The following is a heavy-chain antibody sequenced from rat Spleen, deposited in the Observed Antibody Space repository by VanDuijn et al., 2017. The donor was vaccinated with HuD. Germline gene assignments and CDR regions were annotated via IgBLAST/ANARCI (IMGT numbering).Heavy chain of an antibody. CDR3: TRGGSFDY. D-gene: IGHD5-1*01. J-gene: IGHJ2*01. CDR2: IQSGGST. CDR1: GFSLTDYS. V-gene: IGHV2-19*01. Sequence: QVQLKESGPGLVQPSQTLSLTCTVSGFSLTDYSVHWVRQPPGKGLEWMGRIQSGGSTDYNSALKSRLSISRDASKSQVFLKMNSLQTEDTAIYFCTRGGSFDYWGQGVMVTVSS.